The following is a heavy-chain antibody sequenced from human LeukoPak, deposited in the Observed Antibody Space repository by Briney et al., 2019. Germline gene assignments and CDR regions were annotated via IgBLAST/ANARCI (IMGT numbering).Heavy chain of an antibody. J-gene: IGHJ6*02. V-gene: IGHV4-59*12. D-gene: IGHD2-15*01. CDR1: GGSINSYY. CDR2: IYYSGST. Sequence: SETLSLTCTVSGGSINSYYWSWIRQPPGKGLEWIGYIYYSGSTNYNPSLKSRVAISIDTSKNQFSLKLSSVTAADTAVYYCAREPLGYCSGGSCYPFVYYGMDVWGQGTTVTVSS. CDR3: AREPLGYCSGGSCYPFVYYGMDV.